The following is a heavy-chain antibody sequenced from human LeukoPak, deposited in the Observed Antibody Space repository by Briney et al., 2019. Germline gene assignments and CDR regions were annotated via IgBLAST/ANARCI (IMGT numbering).Heavy chain of an antibody. Sequence: SETLSLTCKVSGGSIGSNGFYWGWIRQPPGKGLEWIGSIYYPESTHYNPSLESRVTIPVDTSKYQVSLTLSSVTATDTAVYYCVRHVSSGWDYYNGLDVWGQGTTVTVSS. CDR3: VRHVSSGWDYYNGLDV. D-gene: IGHD6-19*01. CDR1: GGSIGSNGFY. CDR2: IYYPEST. J-gene: IGHJ6*02. V-gene: IGHV4-39*01.